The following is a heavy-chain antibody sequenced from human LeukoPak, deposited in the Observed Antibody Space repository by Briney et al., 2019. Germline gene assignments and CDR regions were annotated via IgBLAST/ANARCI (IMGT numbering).Heavy chain of an antibody. V-gene: IGHV3-11*05. CDR2: VSTDSTYT. Sequence: GGSLRLSCAASGFTFSDYYMTWIRQAPGKGLEWLSYVSTDSTYTNYADSVKGRFTISRDNAKSSLYLQLNSLTAEDTAVYYCTREDNWYFDLWGRGTLVTVSS. J-gene: IGHJ2*01. CDR3: TREDNWYFDL. CDR1: GFTFSDYY.